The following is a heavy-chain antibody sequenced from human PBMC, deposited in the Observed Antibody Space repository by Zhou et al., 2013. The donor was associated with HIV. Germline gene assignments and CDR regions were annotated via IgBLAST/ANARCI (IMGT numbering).Heavy chain of an antibody. V-gene: IGHV1-69*04. D-gene: IGHD4-17*01. CDR2: IIPLLDIA. J-gene: IGHJ6*03. CDR1: GGTFSSFG. Sequence: QVQLLQSGAEVKKPGSSVKVSCKASGGTFSSFGISWVRQAPGQGLEWMGRIIPLLDIANHAQNFQGRVKITADTSTNTVYMELSSLRSEDTAMYYCAREGTTPSGRSRYNYMDVWGKGTPVTVSS. CDR3: AREGTTPSGRSRYNYMDV.